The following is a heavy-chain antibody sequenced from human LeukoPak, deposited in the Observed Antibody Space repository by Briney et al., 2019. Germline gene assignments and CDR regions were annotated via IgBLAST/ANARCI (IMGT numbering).Heavy chain of an antibody. V-gene: IGHV4-59*01. Sequence: KPSETLSLTCTVSGASISSYYWSWIRQPPGKGLEWIGYIYYSGSTKYNPSLKSRVTISVDTSKNQLSMKLSSVTAADTAVYYCARGSDFGDCWGQGTLVTVSS. D-gene: IGHD4-17*01. J-gene: IGHJ4*02. CDR3: ARGSDFGDC. CDR2: IYYSGST. CDR1: GASISSYY.